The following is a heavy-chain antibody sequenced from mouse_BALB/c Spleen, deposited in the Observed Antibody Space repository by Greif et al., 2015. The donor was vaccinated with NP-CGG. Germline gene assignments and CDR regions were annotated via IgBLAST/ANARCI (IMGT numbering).Heavy chain of an antibody. CDR2: IDPENGDT. Sequence: VQLQQSGAELVRSGASVKLSCTASGFNIKDYYMHWVKQRPEQGLEWIGWIDPENGDTEYAPKFQGKATMTADTSSNTAYLQLSSLTSEDTAVYYCNAQIYYGNYEGFAYWGQGTLVTVSA. J-gene: IGHJ3*01. CDR3: NAQIYYGNYEGFAY. D-gene: IGHD2-1*01. V-gene: IGHV14-4*02. CDR1: GFNIKDYY.